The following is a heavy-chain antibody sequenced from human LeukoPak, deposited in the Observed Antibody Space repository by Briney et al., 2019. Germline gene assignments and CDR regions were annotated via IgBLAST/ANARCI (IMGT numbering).Heavy chain of an antibody. D-gene: IGHD6-25*01. Sequence: PSETLSLTCTVSGGSISSSSYYWVWIRQPPGKGLEWIGSIYYSGSTYYNPSLKSRITISVDTSKNQFSLKLSSVTAADSAVYYCTRPASFDPWGQGSLVTVSS. CDR2: IYYSGST. CDR1: GGSISSSSYY. CDR3: TRPASFDP. J-gene: IGHJ5*02. V-gene: IGHV4-39*01.